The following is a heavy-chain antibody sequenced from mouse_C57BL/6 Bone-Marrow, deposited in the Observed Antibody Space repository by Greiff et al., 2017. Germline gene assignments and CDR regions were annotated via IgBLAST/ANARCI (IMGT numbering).Heavy chain of an antibody. J-gene: IGHJ3*01. V-gene: IGHV5-2*01. CDR2: VNSDGGST. CDR3: ASQSTMVTAWFAY. CDR1: EYEFPSHD. Sequence: EVQGVESGGGLVQPGESLKLSCESNEYEFPSHDMSWVRKTPEKRLELVAAVNSDGGSTYYPDTMERRFIISRDNTKKTLYLQMSSLRSEDTALYYCASQSTMVTAWFAYWGQGTLVTVSA. D-gene: IGHD2-2*01.